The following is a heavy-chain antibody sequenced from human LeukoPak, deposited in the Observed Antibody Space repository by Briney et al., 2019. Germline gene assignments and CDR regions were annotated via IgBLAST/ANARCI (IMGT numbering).Heavy chain of an antibody. CDR1: GYSFGTYW. CDR3: ARRGYGYSQPDY. J-gene: IGHJ4*02. V-gene: IGHV5-51*01. CDR2: IYPDDSDT. D-gene: IGHD5-18*01. Sequence: GESLKISCKGSGYSFGTYWIAWARQMPGKGLEWMGIIYPDDSDTRYNPSFQGQVTISADKSISIAYLQWGSLKASDTAMYYCARRGYGYSQPDYWGQGTLVTVSS.